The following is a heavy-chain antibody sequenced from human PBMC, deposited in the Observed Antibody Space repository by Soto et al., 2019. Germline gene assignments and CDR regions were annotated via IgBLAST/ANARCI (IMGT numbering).Heavy chain of an antibody. D-gene: IGHD2-15*01. CDR3: APHVSCSGGSCQYDAFAI. V-gene: IGHV3-23*01. Sequence: EVQVLESGGGLVQPGGSLRLSCEGSGFTVSSHAMTWIRQAPGKGPEWVSTVTADGGTYYADSVKGRFAMSRDTSDKTLYLQMNSLGAEDTAAYYCAPHVSCSGGSCQYDAFAIRGQGTMVTVSS. J-gene: IGHJ3*02. CDR2: VTADGGT. CDR1: GFTVSSHA.